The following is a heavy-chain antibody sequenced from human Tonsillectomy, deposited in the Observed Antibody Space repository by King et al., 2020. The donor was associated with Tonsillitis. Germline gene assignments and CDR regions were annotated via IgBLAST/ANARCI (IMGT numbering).Heavy chain of an antibody. CDR2: INHGGST. J-gene: IGHJ4*02. V-gene: IGHV4-34*01. CDR3: ARRLGYFDTSAYHFDY. CDR1: GGSFSGYY. D-gene: IGHD3-22*01. Sequence: QVQLQQWGAGLLKPSETLSLTCAVYGGSFSGYYWNWIRQPPGKGLEWIGEINHGGSTNYNPSLKIRVTISVDTSKNQFSLKLKSVTAADTAVYYCARRLGYFDTSAYHFDYWGQGTLVTVSS.